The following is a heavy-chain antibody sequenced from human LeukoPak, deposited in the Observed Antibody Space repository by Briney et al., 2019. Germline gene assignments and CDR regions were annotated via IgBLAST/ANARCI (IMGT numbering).Heavy chain of an antibody. D-gene: IGHD6-25*01. CDR2: IYSTGST. Sequence: KPSETLSLTCTVSGDSVSGYYWSSIRQPAGKGLEWIGRIYSTGSTNYNPSLKSRVTMSVDTSKNQFSLKLTSVTAADTAVYYCAREHPVAIAADYWGQGTLVTVSS. CDR3: AREHPVAIAADY. J-gene: IGHJ4*02. V-gene: IGHV4-4*07. CDR1: GDSVSGYY.